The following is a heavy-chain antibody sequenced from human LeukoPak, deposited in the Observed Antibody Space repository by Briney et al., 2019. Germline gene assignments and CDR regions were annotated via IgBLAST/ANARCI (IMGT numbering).Heavy chain of an antibody. Sequence: SETLSLTCTVSGGSISSSSYYWGWIRQPPGKGLEWIGSIYYSGSTYYNPSLKSRVTISVDTSKNQFSLKLSSVTAADTAVYHCRYFDWLLLYYWGQGTLVTVSS. CDR1: GGSISSSSYY. CDR2: IYYSGST. D-gene: IGHD3-9*01. CDR3: RYFDWLLLYY. J-gene: IGHJ4*02. V-gene: IGHV4-39*01.